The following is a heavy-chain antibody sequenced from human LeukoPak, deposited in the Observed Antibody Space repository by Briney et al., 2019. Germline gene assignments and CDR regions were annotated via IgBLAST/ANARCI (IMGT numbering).Heavy chain of an antibody. CDR3: ARDGGYDILTGYWGFDY. V-gene: IGHV1-69*13. J-gene: IGHJ4*02. CDR1: GGTFSSYA. CDR2: TIPIFGTA. D-gene: IGHD3-9*01. Sequence: SVKVSCKASGGTFSSYAISWVRQAPGQGLEWMGGTIPIFGTANYAQKFQGRGTITADESTSTAYMELSSLRSEDTAVYYCARDGGYDILTGYWGFDYWGQGTLVTVSS.